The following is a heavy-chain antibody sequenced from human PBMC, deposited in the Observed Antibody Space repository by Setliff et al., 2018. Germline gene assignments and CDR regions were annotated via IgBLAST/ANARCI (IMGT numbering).Heavy chain of an antibody. D-gene: IGHD3-3*01. CDR1: GGSIDSHY. J-gene: IGHJ3*02. V-gene: IGHV4-59*11. CDR2: IYYSGNT. Sequence: PSETLSLTCSRRVSGGSIDSHYWSWIRQPPGKGLEWIGSIYYSGNTNYNPSLKSRVTISIDTSKNQFSLKLSSVTAADTAVYHCARGKTFFGAFIRAFDIWGQGRMVTVSS. CDR3: ARGKTFFGAFIRAFDI.